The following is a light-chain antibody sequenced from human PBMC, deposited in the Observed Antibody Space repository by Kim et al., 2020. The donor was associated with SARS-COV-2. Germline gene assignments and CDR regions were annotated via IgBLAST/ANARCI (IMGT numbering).Light chain of an antibody. V-gene: IGLV3-1*01. CDR3: QAWDSSIVV. Sequence: SPGQTVSITCSGDKLGEKYACWYQQKPGQSPVMVIYEDTKRPSGIPERFSGSNSGNTATLTISGTQATDEADYYCQAWDSSIVVFGGGTQLTVL. CDR2: EDT. J-gene: IGLJ2*01. CDR1: KLGEKY.